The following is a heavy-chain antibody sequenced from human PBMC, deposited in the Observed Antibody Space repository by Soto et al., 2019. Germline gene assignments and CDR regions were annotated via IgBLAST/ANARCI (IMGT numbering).Heavy chain of an antibody. CDR2: ISSSSSHI. CDR1: GFTITSYS. V-gene: IGHV3-21*01. Sequence: PVGSLRLSCAASGFTITSYSMNWVRQASGKGLEWVASISSSSSHIYYADSVKGRFTISRDNARNSLYLQMNTLRADDTAVYYCVRERGLSSFYGMDVWGQGTTVTVSS. D-gene: IGHD3-10*01. CDR3: VRERGLSSFYGMDV. J-gene: IGHJ6*02.